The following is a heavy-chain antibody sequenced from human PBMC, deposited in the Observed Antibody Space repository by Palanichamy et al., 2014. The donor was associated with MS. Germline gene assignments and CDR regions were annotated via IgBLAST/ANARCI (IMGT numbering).Heavy chain of an antibody. J-gene: IGHJ6*02. CDR3: ARGQASFDSFGVIYYGMDV. CDR1: GTSISSYY. D-gene: IGHD3-10*01. V-gene: IGHV4-59*01. CDR2: IYSRGST. Sequence: QVQLQESGPGLVKPTETLSLICAVSGTSISSYYWSWIRQSPGKGLEWIANIYSRGSTNYHPSLRSRVSISIDTSKNQVSLKLSSVTAADTAVYYCARGQASFDSFGVIYYGMDVWGRGTTVTVSS.